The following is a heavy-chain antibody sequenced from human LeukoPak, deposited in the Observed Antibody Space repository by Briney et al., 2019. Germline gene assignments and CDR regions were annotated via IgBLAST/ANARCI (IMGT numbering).Heavy chain of an antibody. CDR2: IYYSGST. Sequence: SETLSLTCTVSGGSISSSSYYWGWIRQPPGKGLEWIGGIYYSGSTYYNPSLKSRVTISVDTSKNQFSLKLSSVTAADTAVYYCARGSKGYAFDIWGQGTMVTVSS. V-gene: IGHV4-39*07. CDR1: GGSISSSSYY. J-gene: IGHJ3*02. CDR3: ARGSKGYAFDI.